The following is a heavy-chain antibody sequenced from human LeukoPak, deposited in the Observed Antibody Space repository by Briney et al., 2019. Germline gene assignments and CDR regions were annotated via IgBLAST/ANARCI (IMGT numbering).Heavy chain of an antibody. CDR1: GFTFSSYG. Sequence: GRSLRLSCAASGFTFSSYGMHWVRQAPGKGLEWVAVIWYDGSNKYYADSVKGRFTISRDNSKNTLYLQMNSLRAEDTAVYYCARDRTYSGSYPMDYYYYGMDVWGQGTTVTVSS. CDR2: IWYDGSNK. CDR3: ARDRTYSGSYPMDYYYYGMDV. J-gene: IGHJ6*02. V-gene: IGHV3-33*01. D-gene: IGHD1-26*01.